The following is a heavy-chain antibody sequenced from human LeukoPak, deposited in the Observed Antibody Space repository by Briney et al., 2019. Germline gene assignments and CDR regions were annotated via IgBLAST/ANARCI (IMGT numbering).Heavy chain of an antibody. V-gene: IGHV3-48*02. CDR3: ARVGGATAVTMYFEY. CDR1: GITFSGYS. Sequence: GGSLRLSCVVSGITFSGYSMIWVRQAPGKGLGWLSFMTTSGNTIFYAESVKDRFTISRDNAKKSLYLQVNSLRDEDTAVYYCARVGGATAVTMYFEYWGQGTLVTVTS. J-gene: IGHJ4*02. CDR2: MTTSGNTI. D-gene: IGHD1-26*01.